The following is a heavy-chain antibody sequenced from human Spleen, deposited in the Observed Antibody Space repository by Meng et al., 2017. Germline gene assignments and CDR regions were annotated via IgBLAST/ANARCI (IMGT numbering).Heavy chain of an antibody. D-gene: IGHD5-12*01. CDR1: GFTFSSYS. Sequence: GESLMISCASSGFTFSSYSMNWVRQAPGKGLEWVAYIDNSGTYIYYADSLKGRFTISKDDASYSLFLQMSRLRAEDTAVYYCARALVTQYSGYEDFWGQGTLVTVSS. CDR3: ARALVTQYSGYEDF. V-gene: IGHV3-21*01. J-gene: IGHJ4*02. CDR2: IDNSGTYI.